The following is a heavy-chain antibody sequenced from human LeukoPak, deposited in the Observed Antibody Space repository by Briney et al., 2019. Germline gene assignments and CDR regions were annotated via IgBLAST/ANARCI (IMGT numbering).Heavy chain of an antibody. Sequence: SQTLTLTCTVSGGSISSWDYYWSWMRQPPGKGLEWIGYIYYSGSYYYNPSLKSRVTISVDTSKHQVSLKLSSVTAGDTAVYYGARDVGGFDYWGQGTLVTVSS. CDR1: GGSISSWDYY. V-gene: IGHV4-30-4*08. D-gene: IGHD1-26*01. CDR3: ARDVGGFDY. CDR2: IYYSGSY. J-gene: IGHJ4*02.